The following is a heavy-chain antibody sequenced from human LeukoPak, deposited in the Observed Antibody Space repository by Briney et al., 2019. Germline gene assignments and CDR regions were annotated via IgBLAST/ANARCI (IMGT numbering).Heavy chain of an antibody. CDR3: ASGLGVYYDSSGYDY. CDR1: GFTFSSYS. J-gene: IGHJ4*02. CDR2: ISSSSSYI. Sequence: GGSLRLSCAASGFTFSSYSMNWVRQAPGKGLEWVSSISSSSSYIYYADSVKGRFTISRDNAENSLYLQMNSLRAEDTAVYYCASGLGVYYDSSGYDYWGQGTLVTVSS. D-gene: IGHD3-22*01. V-gene: IGHV3-21*01.